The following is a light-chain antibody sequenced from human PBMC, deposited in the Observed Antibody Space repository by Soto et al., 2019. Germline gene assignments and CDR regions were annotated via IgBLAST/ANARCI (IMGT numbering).Light chain of an antibody. J-gene: IGLJ1*01. CDR3: TAYTPSSTYV. V-gene: IGLV2-14*03. Sequence: QSALTQPASVSGSPGQSITISCTGTSSDVGNYDYVSWYQQYPGKAPKLMIYAVSRRPSGVSNRFSGSKSGNTASLTISGLQAEDEADYYCTAYTPSSTYVFGTWTKLTVL. CDR1: SSDVGNYDY. CDR2: AVS.